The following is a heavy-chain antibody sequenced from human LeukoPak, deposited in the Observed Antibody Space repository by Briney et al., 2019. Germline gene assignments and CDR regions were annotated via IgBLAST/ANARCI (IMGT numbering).Heavy chain of an antibody. V-gene: IGHV1-69*05. CDR2: IIPVFGTA. CDR1: GGTFSSYA. D-gene: IGHD6-19*01. J-gene: IGHJ1*01. CDR3: ARDPIAVATKYFQH. Sequence: SVKVSCKASGGTFSSYAISWVRQAPGQGLEWMGGIIPVFGTANYAQKFQGRVTITTDESTSTAYMELSSLRSEDTAVYYCARDPIAVATKYFQHWGQGTLVTVSS.